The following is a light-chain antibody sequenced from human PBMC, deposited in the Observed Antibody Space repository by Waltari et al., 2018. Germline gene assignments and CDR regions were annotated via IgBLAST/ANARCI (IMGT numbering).Light chain of an antibody. CDR3: SSYAGSNNVV. V-gene: IGLV2-8*01. CDR2: EVS. CDR1: SSDVGRYNY. Sequence: QSALTQPPSASGSPGQSVTISCTGTSSDVGRYNYVYWYQQHPGKAPKLMIYEVSKRPSGVPARLSGSKSGNTASLTVAGLQAEDEADYYCSSYAGSNNVVFGGGTKLTVL. J-gene: IGLJ2*01.